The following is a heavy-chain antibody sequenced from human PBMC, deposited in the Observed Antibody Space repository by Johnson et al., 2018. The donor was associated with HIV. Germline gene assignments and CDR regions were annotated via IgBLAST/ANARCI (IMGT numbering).Heavy chain of an antibody. V-gene: IGHV3-15*01. CDR1: GFTFSNAW. J-gene: IGHJ3*02. CDR2: IKSKTDGGTT. CDR3: TTEEGISGSYSRTPRQDAFDI. D-gene: IGHD1-26*01. Sequence: VQLVESGGGLVKPGGSLRLSCAASGFTFSNAWMSWVRQAPGKGLEWVGRIKSKTDGGTTDYAAPVKGRFTISRDDSKNTLYLQMNSLKTEDTAVYYCTTEEGISGSYSRTPRQDAFDIWGQGTMVTVSS.